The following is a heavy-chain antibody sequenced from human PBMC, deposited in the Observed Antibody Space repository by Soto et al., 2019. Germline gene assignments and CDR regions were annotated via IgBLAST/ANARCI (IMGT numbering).Heavy chain of an antibody. J-gene: IGHJ4*02. D-gene: IGHD3-10*01. V-gene: IGHV3-23*01. CDR3: AKDLGSRYYFDY. CDR1: GFTFSSYA. CDR2: ISGSSGST. Sequence: GGSLRLSCAASGFTFSSYAMSWVRQAPGKGLEWVSAISGSSGSTYYADSVKGRFTISRDNSKNTLYLQMNSLRAEDTAVYYCAKDLGSRYYFDYWGQGTLVTVSS.